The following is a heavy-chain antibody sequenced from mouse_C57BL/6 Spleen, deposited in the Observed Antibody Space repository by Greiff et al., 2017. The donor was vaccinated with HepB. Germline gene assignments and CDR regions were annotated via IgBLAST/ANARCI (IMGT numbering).Heavy chain of an antibody. CDR3: SMFRGYFDY. V-gene: IGHV7-3*01. J-gene: IGHJ2*01. Sequence: EVKVVESGGGLVQPGGSLSLSCAASGFTFTDYYMSWVRQPPGKALEWLGFIRNKANGYTTEYSASVKGRFTISRDNSQRILYLQMNALRAEDSATYYFSMFRGYFDYWGQGTTLTVSS. CDR2: IRNKANGYTT. D-gene: IGHD3-3*01. CDR1: GFTFTDYY.